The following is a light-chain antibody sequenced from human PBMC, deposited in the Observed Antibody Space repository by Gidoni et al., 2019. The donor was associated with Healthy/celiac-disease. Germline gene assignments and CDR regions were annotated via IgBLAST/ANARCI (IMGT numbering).Light chain of an antibody. Sequence: DIVLTQSPGTLSLSPRERSTLSCRSNQSVSSSYLAWYQQKPGQAPRLLIYVASSRATGIPDRFSGSGSGTDFTLTISRLEPEDFAVYYCQQYGSSSWTFGQGTKVEIK. J-gene: IGKJ1*01. V-gene: IGKV3-20*01. CDR2: VAS. CDR1: QSVSSSY. CDR3: QQYGSSSWT.